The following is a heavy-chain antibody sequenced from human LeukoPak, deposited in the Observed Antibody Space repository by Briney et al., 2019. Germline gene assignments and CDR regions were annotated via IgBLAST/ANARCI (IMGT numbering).Heavy chain of an antibody. Sequence: ASVRVSCKASGYTFTGYYMHWVRQAPGQGLEWMGWINPNSGGTNYAQKFQGRVTMTRDTSISTAYMELSRLRSDDTAVYYCARAPYYYGSGGYRFDPWGQGTLVTVSS. CDR1: GYTFTGYY. J-gene: IGHJ5*02. D-gene: IGHD3-10*01. CDR3: ARAPYYYGSGGYRFDP. CDR2: INPNSGGT. V-gene: IGHV1-2*02.